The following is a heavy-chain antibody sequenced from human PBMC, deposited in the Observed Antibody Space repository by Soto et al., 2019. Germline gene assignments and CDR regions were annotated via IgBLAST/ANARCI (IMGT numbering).Heavy chain of an antibody. D-gene: IGHD3-10*01. Sequence: EVQLLESGGGLVQPGGSLRLSCAASGFTFSSYAMSWVRQAPGKGLEWVSAISGSGGSTYYADSVKGRFTISRDNSKNTLYLQMNSLRAEDTAVYYCAKDWGFGEYNSQYYYYCYGMDVWGQGTTVTVSS. CDR3: AKDWGFGEYNSQYYYYCYGMDV. J-gene: IGHJ6*02. CDR1: GFTFSSYA. V-gene: IGHV3-23*01. CDR2: ISGSGGST.